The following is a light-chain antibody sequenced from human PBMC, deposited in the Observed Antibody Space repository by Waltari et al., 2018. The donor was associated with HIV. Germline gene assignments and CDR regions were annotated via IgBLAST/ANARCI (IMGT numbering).Light chain of an antibody. J-gene: IGLJ2*01. CDR2: KDN. CDR1: ALSNRV. V-gene: IGLV3-10*01. CDR3: YSADDSGDYKG. Sequence: SHDITQPLLVSVYPGPSSRHTCSGVALSNRVAFCYQQKSGQAPVLVIYKDNIRPSDIPERISGSSSGTMATLTISGAQVDDEADYYCYSADDSGDYKGFGGGTKLTVL.